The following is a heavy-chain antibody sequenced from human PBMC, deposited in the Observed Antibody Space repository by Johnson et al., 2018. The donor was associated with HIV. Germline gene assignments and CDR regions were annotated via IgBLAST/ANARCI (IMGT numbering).Heavy chain of an antibody. CDR1: GFSFSEYA. CDR2: ISAGGGST. J-gene: IGHJ3*02. Sequence: VQLVESGGGLVQPGGSLRLSCAASGFSFSEYAMSWVRQAPGKGLEWVSAISAGGGSTFFADSVKGRFTISRDNAKNSLYLQMNSLRAEDTAVYYCARERATLWFRASGAAFDIWGQGTLVTVSS. D-gene: IGHD3-10*01. CDR3: ARERATLWFRASGAAFDI. V-gene: IGHV3-23*04.